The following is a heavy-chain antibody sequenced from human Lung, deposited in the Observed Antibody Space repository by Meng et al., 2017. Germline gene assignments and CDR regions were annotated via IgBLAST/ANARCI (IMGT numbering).Heavy chain of an antibody. Sequence: VQLVEAGGGLGKAGGSLRLSCVASGFSFTDAWMSWVRQAPGKGLEWVGRIKSNSDGGTTDYAAPVKGRFTISRDDSKNTLYLQMNSLITEDTAVYFCATGAAAADHWGQGTLVTVSS. J-gene: IGHJ4*02. CDR3: ATGAAAADH. CDR1: GFSFTDAW. D-gene: IGHD6-13*01. V-gene: IGHV3-15*01. CDR2: IKSNSDGGTT.